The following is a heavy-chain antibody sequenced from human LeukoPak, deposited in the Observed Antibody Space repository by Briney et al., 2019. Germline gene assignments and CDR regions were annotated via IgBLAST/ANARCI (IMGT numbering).Heavy chain of an antibody. CDR1: GYTVTGYV. CDR2: INPNSGGT. D-gene: IGHD3-9*01. Sequence: ASVKVSCKSSGYTVTGYVEPSGPQAPGQGLEWMGWINPNSGGTNYAQKFQGRVTMTRDTSISTAYMERSRLRSDDTAVYYCARPLRLVPDRSLSYGMDVWGQESTVTVSS. J-gene: IGHJ6*02. V-gene: IGHV1-2*02. CDR3: ARPLRLVPDRSLSYGMDV.